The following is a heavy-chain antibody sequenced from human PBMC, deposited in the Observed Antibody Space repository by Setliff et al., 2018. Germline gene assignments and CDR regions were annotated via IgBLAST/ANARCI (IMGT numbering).Heavy chain of an antibody. CDR1: GFSFSDYY. CDR2: THTDGITI. D-gene: IGHD2-15*01. CDR3: ARRLPYFGMDV. V-gene: IGHV3-11*04. Sequence: GGSLRLSCAASGFSFSDYYMIWVRQAPGKGLERVSKTHTDGITIYSDSVRGRFTISRDSAKNSLHLQMTSLSAEDTAVYYCARRLPYFGMDVWGQGTTVTVSS. J-gene: IGHJ6*02.